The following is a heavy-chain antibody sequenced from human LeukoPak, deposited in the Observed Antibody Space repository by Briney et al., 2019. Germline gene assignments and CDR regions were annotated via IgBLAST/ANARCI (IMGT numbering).Heavy chain of an antibody. CDR2: IFYSGST. J-gene: IGHJ4*02. D-gene: IGHD3-10*01. CDR3: ARHRGSGSPYFDY. CDR1: GDSISNYY. V-gene: IGHV4-59*08. Sequence: PSETLSLTCTVSGDSISNYYWSWIRQSPEKGLESIGYIFYSGSTRYNPSLKSRVTISVDTSKNQFSLKLSSVTAADTAVYYCARHRGSGSPYFDYWGQGTLVTVSS.